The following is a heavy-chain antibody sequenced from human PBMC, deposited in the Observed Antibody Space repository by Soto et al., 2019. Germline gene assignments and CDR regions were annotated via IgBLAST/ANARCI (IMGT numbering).Heavy chain of an antibody. Sequence: QVQLVQSWAEVKKPGSSVKVSCKASGGTFNSYGLSWVRQAPGQGLEWMGRIVPIFGSANYAQKYQGRVTITADKSTSTAYMELSSLRSEDTAVYYCASRVNGYSGFATDCWGQGTLVTVSS. CDR1: GGTFNSYG. CDR3: ASRVNGYSGFATDC. J-gene: IGHJ4*02. V-gene: IGHV1-69*06. CDR2: IVPIFGSA. D-gene: IGHD5-12*01.